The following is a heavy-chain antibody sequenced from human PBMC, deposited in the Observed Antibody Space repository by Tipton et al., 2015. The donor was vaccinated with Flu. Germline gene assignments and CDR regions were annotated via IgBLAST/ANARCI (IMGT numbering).Heavy chain of an antibody. CDR1: NGSFSGYY. D-gene: IGHD3-10*01. CDR2: INHTGSI. J-gene: IGHJ6*02. CDR3: VRDQGFGAGMTYNYYLMDV. V-gene: IGHV4-34*01. Sequence: LRLSCVVYNGSFSGYYWSWIRLTPGKGMEWIGEINHTGSIQYSPSLKSRVTMSVDTSKNQLSLKLSSVTAEDTAVYYCVRDQGFGAGMTYNYYLMDVWGQGTTVTVSS.